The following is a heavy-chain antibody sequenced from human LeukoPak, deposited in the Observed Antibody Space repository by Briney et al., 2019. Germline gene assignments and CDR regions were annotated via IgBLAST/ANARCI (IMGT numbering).Heavy chain of an antibody. CDR1: GFTFSSYS. J-gene: IGHJ4*02. V-gene: IGHV3-48*04. CDR3: AKADGWLQAPFDY. D-gene: IGHD5-24*01. Sequence: GGSLRLSCAASGFTFSSYSMNWVRQAPGKGLEWVSYISSSGSTIYYADSVKGRFTISRDNAKNSLYLQMNSLRAEDTAVYFCAKADGWLQAPFDYWGQGSLVTVSS. CDR2: ISSSGSTI.